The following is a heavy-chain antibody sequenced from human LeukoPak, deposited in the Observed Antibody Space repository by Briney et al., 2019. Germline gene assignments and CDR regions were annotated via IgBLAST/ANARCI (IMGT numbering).Heavy chain of an antibody. Sequence: HAGRSLRLPCVASGFTFSSYGMHWVRQAPGKGLEWVAVISYDGSDKYYADSVKGRFTISRDNSRNTLSLQMNSLRVEDAALYYCAKHDLSGSYFVYWGQGTLVTVS. V-gene: IGHV3-30*18. D-gene: IGHD3-10*01. CDR2: ISYDGSDK. J-gene: IGHJ4*02. CDR3: AKHDLSGSYFVY. CDR1: GFTFSSYG.